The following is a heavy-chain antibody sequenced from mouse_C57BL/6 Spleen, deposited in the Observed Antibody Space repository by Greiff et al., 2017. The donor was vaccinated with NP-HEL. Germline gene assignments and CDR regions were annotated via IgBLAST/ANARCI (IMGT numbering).Heavy chain of an antibody. V-gene: IGHV6-6*01. Sequence: EVKVVESGGGLVQPGGSMKLSCAASGFTFSDAWMDWVRQSPDKGLEWVAEIRNKANNHATYYAESVKGRFTISRDDSKSSVYLQMNSLRAEDTGIYYCTRDYYGRNWYFDVWGTGTTVTVSS. CDR3: TRDYYGRNWYFDV. CDR1: GFTFSDAW. J-gene: IGHJ1*03. CDR2: IRNKANNHAT. D-gene: IGHD1-1*01.